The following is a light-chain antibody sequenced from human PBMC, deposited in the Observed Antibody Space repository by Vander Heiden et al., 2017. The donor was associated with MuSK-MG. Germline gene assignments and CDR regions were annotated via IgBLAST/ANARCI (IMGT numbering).Light chain of an antibody. CDR2: DDT. V-gene: IGLV3-21*02. Sequence: SYVLTQPPSVSAALGQTARLSCGGTNIGSQSVIWYLLRPGQAPVLVVYDDTKRHSGIPERVSGSNSGSTATLTISGVEPGDEAEYFCQVWDPSNNHPVFGTGTKVTVL. CDR1: NIGSQS. CDR3: QVWDPSNNHPV. J-gene: IGLJ1*01.